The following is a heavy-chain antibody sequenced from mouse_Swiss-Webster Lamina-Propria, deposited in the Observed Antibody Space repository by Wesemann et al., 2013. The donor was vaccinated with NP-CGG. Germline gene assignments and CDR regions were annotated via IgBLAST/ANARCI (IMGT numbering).Heavy chain of an antibody. D-gene: IGHD2-1*01. V-gene: IGHV1-19*01. Sequence: GTSYNQKFKGKATLTVDKSSSTAYMELNSLTSEDSAVYYCARGGYGKLHYFDYWGQGTTLTVSS. CDR2: GT. J-gene: IGHJ2*01. CDR3: ARGGYGKLHYFDY.